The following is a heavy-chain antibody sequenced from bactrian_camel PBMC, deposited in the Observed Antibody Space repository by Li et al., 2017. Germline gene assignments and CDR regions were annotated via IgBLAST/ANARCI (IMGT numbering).Heavy chain of an antibody. V-gene: IGHV3S60*01. CDR2: INRNDETT. J-gene: IGHJ4*01. CDR3: GLGDGFSCYRLVRYVAK. D-gene: IGHD3*01. CDR1: RFTAIFNC. Sequence: HVQLVESGGGSVQAGGSVRLSCAAHRFTAIFNCMGWFRQAPGKEREVVASINRNDETTYADSVKGRFTISRDNARNTMWLQMNSLNREDTGMCYCGLGDGFSCYRLVRYVAKWGQGTQVT.